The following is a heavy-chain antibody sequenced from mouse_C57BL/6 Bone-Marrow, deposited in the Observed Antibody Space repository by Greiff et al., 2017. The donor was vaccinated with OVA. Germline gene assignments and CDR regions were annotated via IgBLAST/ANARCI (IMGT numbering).Heavy chain of an antibody. V-gene: IGHV1-64*01. D-gene: IGHD1-1*01. J-gene: IGHJ4*01. CDR2: IHPNSGST. Sequence: QVQLQQPGAELVKPGASVKLSCKASGYTFTSYWMHWVKQRPGQGLEWIGMIHPNSGSTNYNEKFKSKATLTVDKSSSTAYMQLSSLTSEDSAVYYCAREEDITTGDYAMDYWGQGTSVTVSS. CDR3: AREEDITTGDYAMDY. CDR1: GYTFTSYW.